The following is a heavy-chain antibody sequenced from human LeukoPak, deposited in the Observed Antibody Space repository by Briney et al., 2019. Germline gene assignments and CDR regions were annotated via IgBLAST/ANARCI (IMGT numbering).Heavy chain of an antibody. CDR1: GGSFSGYY. Sequence: PSETLSLTCADSGGSFSGYYWSWIRQSPGKGLEWIAEIHYKGATSHKPSLESRVTISGDTSKNQISLKVTSVTAADTAVYYCARGILGSFYFDVWGRGTLVTVSS. CDR3: ARGILGSFYFDV. D-gene: IGHD3-3*01. J-gene: IGHJ2*01. CDR2: IHYKGAT. V-gene: IGHV4-34*01.